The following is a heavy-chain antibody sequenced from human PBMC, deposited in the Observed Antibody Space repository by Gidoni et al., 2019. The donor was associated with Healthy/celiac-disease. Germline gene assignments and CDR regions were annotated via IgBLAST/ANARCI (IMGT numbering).Heavy chain of an antibody. V-gene: IGHV4-34*01. CDR1: GGSFSGYY. J-gene: IGHJ4*02. D-gene: IGHD4-17*01. CDR3: ARGLTTWNDY. Sequence: QVQLQQWGAGLLKPSETLSLTCACYGGSFSGYYWSWIRQPPGKGLEWIGEINHSGSTNYNPSLKSRVTISVDTSKNQFSLKLSSVTAADTAVYYCARGLTTWNDYWGQGTLVTVSS. CDR2: INHSGST.